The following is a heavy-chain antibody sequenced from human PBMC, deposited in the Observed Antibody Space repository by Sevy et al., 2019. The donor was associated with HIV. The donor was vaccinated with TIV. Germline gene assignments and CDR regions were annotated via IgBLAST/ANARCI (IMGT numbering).Heavy chain of an antibody. J-gene: IGHJ4*01. D-gene: IGHD3-10*01. CDR1: GGIFRSNA. Sequence: ASVKVSCKASGGIFRSNAISWVRQAPGQGREWMGGSIAVFGTTNYAQKLQGRVTVSADESRSTAYMELSSLRSEDTAVYYCARDKYYYVSGSFDYWGQGTQVTVSS. V-gene: IGHV1-69*13. CDR2: SIAVFGTT. CDR3: ARDKYYYVSGSFDY.